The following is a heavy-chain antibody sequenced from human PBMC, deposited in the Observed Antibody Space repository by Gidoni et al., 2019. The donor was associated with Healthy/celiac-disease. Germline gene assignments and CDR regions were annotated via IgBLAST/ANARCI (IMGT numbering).Heavy chain of an antibody. CDR2: SNPNSGGT. CDR3: ARDLDGPTVTTFTMGY. V-gene: IGHV1-2*02. J-gene: IGHJ4*02. CDR1: GYTFTDYY. Sequence: QVQLVQSGAEVKKPGASVKVSCKASGYTFTDYYMHWVRQAPGQGLEWMGWSNPNSGGTNYAQKFQGSVTMTRDTSISTAYMELSRLRSDDTAVYYCARDLDGPTVTTFTMGYWGQGTLVTVSS. D-gene: IGHD4-4*01.